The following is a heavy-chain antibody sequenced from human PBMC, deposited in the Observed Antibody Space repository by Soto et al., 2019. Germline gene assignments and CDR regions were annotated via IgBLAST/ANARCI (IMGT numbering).Heavy chain of an antibody. Sequence: QVQLVESGGGVVQPGRSLRLSCAASGFTFSSYAMHWVRQAPGKGLEWVAVISYDGSNKYYADSVKGRFTISRDNSKNTLYLQMNSLRAEDTAVYYCARPLGDYDYYYGMDVWGQGTTVTVSS. J-gene: IGHJ6*02. CDR1: GFTFSSYA. CDR3: ARPLGDYDYYYGMDV. D-gene: IGHD2-21*02. CDR2: ISYDGSNK. V-gene: IGHV3-30-3*01.